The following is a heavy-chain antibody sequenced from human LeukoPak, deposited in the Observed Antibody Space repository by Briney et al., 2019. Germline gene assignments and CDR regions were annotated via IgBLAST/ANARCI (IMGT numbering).Heavy chain of an antibody. D-gene: IGHD6-19*01. J-gene: IGHJ4*02. V-gene: IGHV4-59*08. Sequence: SETLSLTCTVSGGSINSYYWSWIRQPPGKGLEWIGYIYYSGNTYYNPSLKSRVTISVDTSKSQFSLKLSSVTAADTAVYYRARHTTRGTSGWYRVFDYWGQGTLVTVSS. CDR3: ARHTTRGTSGWYRVFDY. CDR1: GGSINSYY. CDR2: IYYSGNT.